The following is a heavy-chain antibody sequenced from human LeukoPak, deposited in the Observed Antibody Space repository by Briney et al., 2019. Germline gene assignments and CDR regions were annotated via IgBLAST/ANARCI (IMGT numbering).Heavy chain of an antibody. CDR1: GFTFSNSW. V-gene: IGHV3-7*03. Sequence: HPGGPLRISCAASGFTFSNSWMGWVRQAPGGGVEGVANIKEDGSQKNYMASVTGRFTISRDTTKTSLFLQINNLRVEDTGVYYCARASGWNAFDSWGQGTPVTVSS. J-gene: IGHJ4*01. CDR3: ARASGWNAFDS. D-gene: IGHD6-25*01. CDR2: IKEDGSQK.